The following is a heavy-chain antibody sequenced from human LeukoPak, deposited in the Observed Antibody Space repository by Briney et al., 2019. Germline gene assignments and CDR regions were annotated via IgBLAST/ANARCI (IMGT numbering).Heavy chain of an antibody. Sequence: GGSLRLSCAASGFTFSSYEMNWVRQAPGKGLEWVSSISDSGGSTYYADSVKGRFTISRDNSKNTLYLQMNSLRVEDTAVYYCAKVTPQNYYYMDVWGEGTTVTVSS. J-gene: IGHJ6*03. V-gene: IGHV3-23*01. CDR3: AKVTPQNYYYMDV. CDR1: GFTFSSYE. CDR2: ISDSGGST.